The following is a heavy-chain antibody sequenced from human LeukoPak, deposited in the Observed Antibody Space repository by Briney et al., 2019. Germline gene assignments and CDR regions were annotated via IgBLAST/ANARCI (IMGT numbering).Heavy chain of an antibody. CDR1: GFTFSSYG. CDR2: ISYDGSNK. CDR3: AKDSDSSGWYVIYYYYGMGV. D-gene: IGHD6-19*01. J-gene: IGHJ6*02. V-gene: IGHV3-30*18. Sequence: PGGSLRLSCAASGFTFSSYGMHWVRQAPGKGLEWVAVISYDGSNKYYADSVKGRFTISRDNSKNTLYLQMNSLRAEDTAVYYCAKDSDSSGWYVIYYYYGMGVWGQGTTVTVSS.